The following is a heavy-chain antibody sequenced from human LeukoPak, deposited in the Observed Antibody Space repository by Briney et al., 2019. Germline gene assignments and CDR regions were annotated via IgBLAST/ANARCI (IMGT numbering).Heavy chain of an antibody. D-gene: IGHD3-9*01. CDR1: GFTFSSYS. Sequence: PGGSLRLSCAASGFTFSSYSMNWVRQAPGKGLEWVSYISSSSSTIYYADSVKGRFTISRDNAKNSLYLQMNSLRAEDTAVYYCARDGEFLTGYYPYYYYMDVWGKGTTVTVSS. CDR2: ISSSSSTI. CDR3: ARDGEFLTGYYPYYYYMDV. V-gene: IGHV3-48*01. J-gene: IGHJ6*03.